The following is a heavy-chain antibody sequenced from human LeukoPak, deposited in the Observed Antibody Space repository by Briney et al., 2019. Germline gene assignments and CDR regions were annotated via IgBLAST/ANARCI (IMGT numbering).Heavy chain of an antibody. Sequence: GGSLRLSCAASGFTFSSYSMNWVRQAPGKGLEWVSSMSSSSSYIYYADSVKGRFTISRDNAKNSLYLQMNSLRAEDTAVYYCARDFVPYYDFWSGSDGMDVWGQGTTVTVSS. J-gene: IGHJ6*02. D-gene: IGHD3-3*01. V-gene: IGHV3-21*01. CDR2: MSSSSSYI. CDR1: GFTFSSYS. CDR3: ARDFVPYYDFWSGSDGMDV.